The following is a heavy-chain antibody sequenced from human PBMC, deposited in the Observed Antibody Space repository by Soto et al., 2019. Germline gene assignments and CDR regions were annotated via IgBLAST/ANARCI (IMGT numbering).Heavy chain of an antibody. CDR2: INPNSGGT. V-gene: IGHV1-2*02. J-gene: IGHJ5*02. Sequence: ASVKVSCKASGYTFTGYYMHWVRQAPGQGLEWMGWINPNSGGTNYAQKFQGRVTMTRDTSISTAYMELSRLRSDDTAVYYCARGPPGQQLVRFWFDPWGQGTLVTVS. CDR3: ARGPPGQQLVRFWFDP. D-gene: IGHD6-13*01. CDR1: GYTFTGYY.